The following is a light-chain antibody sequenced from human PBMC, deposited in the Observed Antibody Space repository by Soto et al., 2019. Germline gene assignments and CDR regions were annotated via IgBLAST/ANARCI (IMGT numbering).Light chain of an antibody. J-gene: IGLJ3*02. CDR2: KDS. CDR3: QSSDPSGSYVV. CDR1: TLTKQY. V-gene: IGLV3-25*03. Sequence: SYELTQPPSVSVSPGQTARITCSGDTLTKQYAYWYQQKAGQAPVLVIYKDSERPSGIPERFSGSSSGTTVTLTISGVQAEDEADYYCQSSDPSGSYVVFGGGTKVTVL.